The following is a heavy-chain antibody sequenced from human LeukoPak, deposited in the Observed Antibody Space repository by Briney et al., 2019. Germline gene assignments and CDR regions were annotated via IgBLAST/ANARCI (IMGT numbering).Heavy chain of an antibody. J-gene: IGHJ4*01. D-gene: IGHD3-22*01. V-gene: IGHV4-34*01. Sequence: PSETLSLTCAVYGGSFSGYYWSWIRQPPGKGLEWIGEINHSGSTNYNPSLKSRVTISVDTSKNQFSLKLSSVTAADTAVYYCASVYDSSGYYPFWGQEPWSPSPQ. CDR1: GGSFSGYY. CDR3: ASVYDSSGYYPF. CDR2: INHSGST.